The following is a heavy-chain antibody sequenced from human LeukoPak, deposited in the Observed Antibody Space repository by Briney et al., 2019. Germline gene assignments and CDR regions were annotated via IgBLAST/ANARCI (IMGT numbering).Heavy chain of an antibody. Sequence: SETLSLTCTVSGGSISSSSYYWGWIRQPPGKGLEWIGSIYYSGSTYYNPSLKSRVTISVDTSKNQFSLKLSSATAADTAVYYCARASTNYYDSSGYAYWGQGTLVTVSS. CDR1: GGSISSSSYY. D-gene: IGHD3-22*01. J-gene: IGHJ4*02. CDR2: IYYSGST. V-gene: IGHV4-39*07. CDR3: ARASTNYYDSSGYAY.